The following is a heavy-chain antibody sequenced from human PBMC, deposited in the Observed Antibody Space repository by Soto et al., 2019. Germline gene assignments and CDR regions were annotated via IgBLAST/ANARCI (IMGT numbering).Heavy chain of an antibody. CDR1: GGSFSGYY. J-gene: IGHJ5*02. V-gene: IGHV4-34*01. CDR3: ARGGRGVRRGWFDP. CDR2: INHSGST. Sequence: QVQLQQWGAGLLKPSETLSLTCAVSGGSFSGYYWSWIRQPPGKGLEWIGEINHSGSTNYNPSLKSRVTISVDTSKNQFSLKLSSVTAADTAVYYCARGGRGVRRGWFDPWGQGTLVTVSS. D-gene: IGHD3-10*01.